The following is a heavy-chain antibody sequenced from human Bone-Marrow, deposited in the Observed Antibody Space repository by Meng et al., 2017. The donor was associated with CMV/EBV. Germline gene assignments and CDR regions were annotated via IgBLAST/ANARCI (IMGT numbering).Heavy chain of an antibody. CDR2: ISSSGSTI. Sequence: GESLKISCAASGFTFSSYWMNWVRQAPGKGLEWVSYISSSGSTIYYADSVKGRFTISRDNAKNSLYLQMNSLRAEDTAVYYCARHSLRFLVPDWGQGTTVTVSS. V-gene: IGHV3-48*04. CDR1: GFTFSSYW. J-gene: IGHJ6*02. D-gene: IGHD3-3*01. CDR3: ARHSLRFLVPD.